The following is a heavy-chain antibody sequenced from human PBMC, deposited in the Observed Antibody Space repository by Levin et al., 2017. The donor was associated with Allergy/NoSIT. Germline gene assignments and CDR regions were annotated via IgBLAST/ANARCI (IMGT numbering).Heavy chain of an antibody. D-gene: IGHD1-26*01. V-gene: IGHV3-23*01. CDR1: GFAFNTFA. J-gene: IGHJ4*02. CDR2: VSDGGDYT. Sequence: PGGSLRLYCAASGFAFNTFAMNWVRQAPGQGLEWVSSVSDGGDYTFYTDSVKGRFIISRDNSKNTIYLQMNSLRAEDTALYFCAKDDGAAYYSFDCWGQGTLVTVSA. CDR3: AKDDGAAYYSFDC.